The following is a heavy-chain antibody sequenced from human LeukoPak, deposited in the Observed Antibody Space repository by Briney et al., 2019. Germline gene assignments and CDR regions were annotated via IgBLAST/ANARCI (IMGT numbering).Heavy chain of an antibody. D-gene: IGHD3-22*01. V-gene: IGHV1-69*05. CDR3: ARDGQYYYDSSGYTHFDY. Sequence: ASVKVSCKASGGTFSSYAISWVRQAPGQGLEWMGGIIPIFGTANYVQKFQGRVTITTDESTSTAYMELSSLRSEDTAVYYCARDGQYYYDSSGYTHFDYWGQGTLVTVSS. CDR1: GGTFSSYA. J-gene: IGHJ4*02. CDR2: IIPIFGTA.